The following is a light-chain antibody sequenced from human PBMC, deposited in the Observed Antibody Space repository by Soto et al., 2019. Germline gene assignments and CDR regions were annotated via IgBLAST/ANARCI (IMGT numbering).Light chain of an antibody. V-gene: IGKV3-20*01. CDR3: QQYGGSPPYT. J-gene: IGKJ2*01. Sequence: EIVLTQSPGTLSLSPGDRATLSCRASQSVSSIYLAWYQQKPGQAPRLLIYRASSRATGIPDRFSGSGSGIDFTLTISRLEPEDFAVYYCQQYGGSPPYTFGQGTKLEIK. CDR1: QSVSSIY. CDR2: RAS.